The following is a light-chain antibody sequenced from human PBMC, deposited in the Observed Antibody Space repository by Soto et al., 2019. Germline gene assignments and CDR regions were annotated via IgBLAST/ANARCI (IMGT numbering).Light chain of an antibody. CDR2: DAS. Sequence: DIQMTQSPSTLSASVGDRVTITCRASQSISRWVAWYQQKPGKAPKLLIYDASTLEGGVPSRFSGSGSGTEFTLTISSLQPDDFATDDCQQYSSYSTFGGGTKVEIK. V-gene: IGKV1-5*01. J-gene: IGKJ4*01. CDR1: QSISRW. CDR3: QQYSSYST.